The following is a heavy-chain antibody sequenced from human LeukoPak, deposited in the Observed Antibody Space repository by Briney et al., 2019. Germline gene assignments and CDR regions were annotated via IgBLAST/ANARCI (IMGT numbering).Heavy chain of an antibody. D-gene: IGHD3-22*01. Sequence: PGGSLRLSCAASGFTFSDYYMSWIRQAPGKGLEWVSYISSSGSTIYYADSVKGRFTISRDNAKNSMYLQMNSLRAEDTAVYYCARVARYYEPSGMDVWGQGTTVTVSS. J-gene: IGHJ6*02. CDR3: ARVARYYEPSGMDV. CDR1: GFTFSDYY. CDR2: ISSSGSTI. V-gene: IGHV3-11*01.